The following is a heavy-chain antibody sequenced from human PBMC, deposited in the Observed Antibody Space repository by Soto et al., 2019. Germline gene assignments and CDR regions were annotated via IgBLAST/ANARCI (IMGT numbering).Heavy chain of an antibody. J-gene: IGHJ5*02. V-gene: IGHV3-30-3*01. CDR3: ARDMYSSDYFGKWLEP. Sequence: QVRLVESGGGVVQPGRSLRLSCTASGFSFSSYAMYWFRQPPGKGLEWVAVISHDGINKHYADSVKGRVTVSRDNSNHSLDLQLNSLRGEDTAMYYCARDMYSSDYFGKWLEPWGQGTLVTVSS. D-gene: IGHD6-19*01. CDR2: ISHDGINK. CDR1: GFSFSSYA.